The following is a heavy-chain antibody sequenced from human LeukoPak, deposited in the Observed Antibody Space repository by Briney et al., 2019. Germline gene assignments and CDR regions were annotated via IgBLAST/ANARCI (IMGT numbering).Heavy chain of an antibody. J-gene: IGHJ6*02. CDR3: ARGPQRFLEWLRYYYGMDV. CDR2: IKQDGSEK. D-gene: IGHD3-3*01. CDR1: GFTFSSYW. V-gene: IGHV3-7*01. Sequence: GGSLRLSCAASGFTFSSYWMSWVRQAPGKGLEWVANIKQDGSEKHYVDSVKGRFTISRDNAKNSLYLQMNSLRAEDTAVYYCARGPQRFLEWLRYYYGMDVWGQGTTVTVSS.